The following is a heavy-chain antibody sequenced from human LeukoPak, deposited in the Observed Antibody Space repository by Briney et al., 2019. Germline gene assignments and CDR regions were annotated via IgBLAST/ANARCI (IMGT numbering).Heavy chain of an antibody. D-gene: IGHD6-19*01. Sequence: QSGGSLRLSCAASGFIFSSYWMHWVRQAPGKGLVWVSRIHSDGSDTTYADSVKGRFTISRDNAKNTLYLQMNSLRAEDTAVYYCAREGNSGWRDDGFDIWGQGTMVTPSA. CDR1: GFIFSSYW. J-gene: IGHJ3*02. V-gene: IGHV3-74*01. CDR3: AREGNSGWRDDGFDI. CDR2: IHSDGSDT.